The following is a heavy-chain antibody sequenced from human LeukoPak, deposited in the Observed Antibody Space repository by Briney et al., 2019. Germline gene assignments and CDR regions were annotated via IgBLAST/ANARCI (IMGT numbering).Heavy chain of an antibody. J-gene: IGHJ4*02. Sequence: GASVTVSCKASGGTFSSYAISWVRQAPGQGLEWMGGIIPIFGTANYAQKFQGRVTITAGESTSTAYMELSSLRSEDTAVYYCASLTTAIETADYWGQGTLVTVSS. CDR1: GGTFSSYA. CDR3: ASLTTAIETADY. V-gene: IGHV1-69*13. D-gene: IGHD5-24*01. CDR2: IIPIFGTA.